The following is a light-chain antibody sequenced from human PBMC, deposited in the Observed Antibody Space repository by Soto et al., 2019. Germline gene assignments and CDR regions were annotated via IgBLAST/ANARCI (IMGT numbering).Light chain of an antibody. J-gene: IGLJ2*01. CDR3: QSADSSGPYVV. Sequence: SYELTQPPSVSVSPGQTARITCSGDALPKQYAYWYQQKPGQAPVLVIYKDSERPSGIPERFSGSSSGTTVTLTISGVQAADEADCYCQSADSSGPYVVFGGGTKLTVL. CDR2: KDS. CDR1: ALPKQY. V-gene: IGLV3-25*03.